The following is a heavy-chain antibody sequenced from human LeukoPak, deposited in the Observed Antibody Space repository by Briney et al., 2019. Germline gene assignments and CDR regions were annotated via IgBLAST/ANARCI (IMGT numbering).Heavy chain of an antibody. CDR1: GGSISSSDYY. CDR2: IYYTGSS. CDR3: ARENYCTNGVCWAFDP. J-gene: IGHJ5*02. Sequence: SETLSLTCTVSGGSISSSDYYWGWIRQPPGKGLEWIGNIYYTGSSSYNSSLKSRVTISVDTSKNQFSPQLSSVTAADTAVYYCARENYCTNGVCWAFDPWGQGTLVTVSS. V-gene: IGHV4-39*07. D-gene: IGHD2-8*01.